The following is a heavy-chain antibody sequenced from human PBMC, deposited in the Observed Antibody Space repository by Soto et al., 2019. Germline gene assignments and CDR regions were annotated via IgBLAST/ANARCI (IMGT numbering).Heavy chain of an antibody. V-gene: IGHV3-23*01. CDR2: ISGSGGST. CDR3: AKDRLGYSYVANFDY. J-gene: IGHJ4*02. D-gene: IGHD5-18*01. Sequence: GSLRLSCAASGFTFSSYAMSWVRQAPGKGLEWVSAISGSGGSTYYADSVKGRFTISRDNSKNTLYLQMNSLRAEDTAVYYCAKDRLGYSYVANFDYWGQGTLVTVSS. CDR1: GFTFSSYA.